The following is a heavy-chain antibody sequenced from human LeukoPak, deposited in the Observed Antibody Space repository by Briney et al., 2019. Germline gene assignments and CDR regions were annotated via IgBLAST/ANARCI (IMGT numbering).Heavy chain of an antibody. Sequence: GGSLRLSCAASGFTFNTYSMNWVRQAPGKGLEWVSSISSSSSYIYYADSVKGRFTISRDNAKNSLCLQMNSLRAEDTAVYYCARDLGRSGYYTIDAFDIWGQGTTVTVSS. J-gene: IGHJ3*02. CDR1: GFTFNTYS. CDR2: ISSSSSYI. CDR3: ARDLGRSGYYTIDAFDI. D-gene: IGHD3-22*01. V-gene: IGHV3-21*01.